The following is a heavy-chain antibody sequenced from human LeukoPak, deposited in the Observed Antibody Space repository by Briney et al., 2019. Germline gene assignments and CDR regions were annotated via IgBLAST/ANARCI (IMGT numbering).Heavy chain of an antibody. J-gene: IGHJ6*04. CDR2: ISAYNGNT. D-gene: IGHD2-2*01. CDR3: ARAPLIVVVPAAKMDV. Sequence: ASVKVSCKASGYTCTSYGISWVRQAPGQGLEWMGWISAYNGNTNYAQKLQGRVTMTTDTSTSTAYMELRSLRSDDTAVYYCARAPLIVVVPAAKMDVWGKGTTVTVSS. V-gene: IGHV1-18*01. CDR1: GYTCTSYG.